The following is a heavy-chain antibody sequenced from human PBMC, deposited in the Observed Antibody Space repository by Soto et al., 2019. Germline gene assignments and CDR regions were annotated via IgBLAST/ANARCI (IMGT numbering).Heavy chain of an antibody. CDR3: ARRARPDFYYMDV. V-gene: IGHV3-64*01. CDR2: ISSNGVGT. J-gene: IGHJ6*03. Sequence: GSLRLSCAASGFTLSGYAMDWVRQAPGKGLEYVSGISSNGVGTYYANSVQGRFTISRDNSKNTVYLQMGSLRPEDMAVYYCARRARPDFYYMDVWGKGTTITVSS. D-gene: IGHD6-6*01. CDR1: GFTLSGYA.